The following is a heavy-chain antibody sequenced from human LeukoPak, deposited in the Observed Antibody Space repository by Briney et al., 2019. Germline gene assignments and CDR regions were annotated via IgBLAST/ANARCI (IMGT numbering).Heavy chain of an antibody. V-gene: IGHV5-51*01. Sequence: RGESLKISCKASGYSLTTYWIGWVRQMPGKGLEWMGIIYPGDSDARYSPSFQGQVTISVDKSISTAYLQWSSLKASDTAVYYCARLSAMSIGRGGDCWGQGTLVTVSS. D-gene: IGHD2-2*01. CDR2: IYPGDSDA. CDR1: GYSLTTYW. J-gene: IGHJ4*02. CDR3: ARLSAMSIGRGGDC.